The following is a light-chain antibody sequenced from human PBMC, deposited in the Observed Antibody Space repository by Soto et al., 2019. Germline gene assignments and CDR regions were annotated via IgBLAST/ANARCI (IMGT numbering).Light chain of an antibody. CDR1: QSLSSY. J-gene: IGKJ2*01. CDR2: DAS. V-gene: IGKV3-11*01. Sequence: DIVLTQSPATLSLSPGERATLSCRASQSLSSYLAWYQQKPGQAPRLLIYDASNRATGIPARFSGSGSGTDFTLTISSLEPEDFAIYYCQQRINWPPGYTLGQGTKLELK. CDR3: QQRINWPPGYT.